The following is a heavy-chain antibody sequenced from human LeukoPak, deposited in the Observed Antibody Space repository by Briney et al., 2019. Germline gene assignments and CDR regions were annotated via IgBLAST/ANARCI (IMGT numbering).Heavy chain of an antibody. Sequence: PSETLSLTCAVYGGSFSGYYWSWIRQPPGKGLEWIGEINHSGSTNYNPSLKSRVTISVDTSKNQFPLKLSSVTAADTAVYYCASMTTVTTLDYWGQGTLVTVSS. CDR2: INHSGST. CDR3: ASMTTVTTLDY. V-gene: IGHV4-34*01. CDR1: GGSFSGYY. J-gene: IGHJ4*02. D-gene: IGHD4-17*01.